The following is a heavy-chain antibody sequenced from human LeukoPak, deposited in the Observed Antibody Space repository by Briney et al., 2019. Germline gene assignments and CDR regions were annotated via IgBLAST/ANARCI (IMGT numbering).Heavy chain of an antibody. V-gene: IGHV3-7*05. Sequence: GGSLRLSCAASGFSFSSYWMNWVRQAPGKGLEWVANKKEDGSEKYHVDSVKVRFTISRDNAKNSLYLQMNSLRVEDTAVYYCARGRSGYFDYWGQGTLVTVSS. CDR3: ARGRSGYFDY. CDR2: KKEDGSEK. J-gene: IGHJ4*02. D-gene: IGHD6-19*01. CDR1: GFSFSSYW.